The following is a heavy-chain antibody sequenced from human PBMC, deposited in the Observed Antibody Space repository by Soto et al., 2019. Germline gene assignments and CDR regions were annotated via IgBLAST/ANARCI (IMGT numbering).Heavy chain of an antibody. V-gene: IGHV1-18*01. J-gene: IGHJ6*02. CDR3: ARALAGDGMDV. D-gene: IGHD3-10*01. CDR1: RYIFTNYG. CDR2: ITTYNGNT. Sequence: QVQLVQSGVEVREPGASVKVSCKAVRYIFTNYGVSWVRQAPGQGLEWMGWITTYNGNTEYAQKFKRRVTMTTHASTSTAYLALGSLRSDDTAIYYCARALAGDGMDVWGQGTTVTVSS.